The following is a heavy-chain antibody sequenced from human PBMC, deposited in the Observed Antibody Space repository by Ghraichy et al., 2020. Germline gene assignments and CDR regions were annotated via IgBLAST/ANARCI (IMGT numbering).Heavy chain of an antibody. CDR3: ARERELATTSYAFTV. J-gene: IGHJ3*01. CDR2: ISSSGSTI. Sequence: GGSLRLSCAASGFTFSSYEMNWVRQAPGKGLEWVSYISSSGSTIYYADSVKGRFTISRDNAKNSLYLQMNSLRAEDTAVYYCARERELATTSYAFTVWGQATMVTVPS. V-gene: IGHV3-48*03. CDR1: GFTFSSYE. D-gene: IGHD5-12*01.